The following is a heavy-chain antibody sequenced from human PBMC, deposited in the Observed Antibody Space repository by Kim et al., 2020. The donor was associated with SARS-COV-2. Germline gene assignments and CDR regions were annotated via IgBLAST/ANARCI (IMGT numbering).Heavy chain of an antibody. V-gene: IGHV3-74*01. J-gene: IGHJ4*02. D-gene: IGHD4-17*01. CDR3: YPGDYGADFSGFDH. Sequence: ADPVKGRFTVSKDNAKNTLFLQMNSLRVEDTAIYYCYPGDYGADFSGFDHWGQGALVTVSS.